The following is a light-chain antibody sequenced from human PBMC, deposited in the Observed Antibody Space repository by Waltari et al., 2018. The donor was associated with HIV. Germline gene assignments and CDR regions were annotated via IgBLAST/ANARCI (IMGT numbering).Light chain of an antibody. V-gene: IGLV1-44*01. J-gene: IGLJ1*01. CDR1: GPNIGSCT. CDR3: VAWDSSLNGYV. CDR2: SHN. Sequence: QSVLTQPPSASGTPGQRVTIACSGSGPNIGSCTVNWYQQLPGAAPKLLIYSHNERPSGVPDRFSGSKSGTSASLAISGLQSEDEADYYCVAWDSSLNGYVFGTGTKVTVL.